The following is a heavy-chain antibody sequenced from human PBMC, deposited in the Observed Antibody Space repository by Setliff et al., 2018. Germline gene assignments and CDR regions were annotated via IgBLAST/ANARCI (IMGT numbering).Heavy chain of an antibody. CDR2: IYHNGNT. CDR3: ARDRTAYSYGLDV. D-gene: IGHD5-18*01. Sequence: SETLSLTCTVSGGSISPYFWSWIRQPPGKGLEWIGYIYHNGNTNFNPSLKTRVNMSVDTSKNQIALNLKSETAADTAVYYCARDRTAYSYGLDVWGQGTTVTVSS. V-gene: IGHV4-59*01. J-gene: IGHJ6*02. CDR1: GGSISPYF.